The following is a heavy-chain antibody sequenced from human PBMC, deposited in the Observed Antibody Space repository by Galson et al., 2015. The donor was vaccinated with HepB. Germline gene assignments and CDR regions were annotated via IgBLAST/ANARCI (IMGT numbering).Heavy chain of an antibody. CDR3: VKTGIMTTVIDDY. Sequence: SLRLSCAASGFIFSDYAMTWVRQAPGKGLEWLSTIRGTGGGTYYADSVKGRFTISRDNSKNTLYLQMNSPTAEDTALYYCVKTGIMTTVIDDYWGQGTLVTVSS. CDR2: IRGTGGGT. J-gene: IGHJ4*02. V-gene: IGHV3-23*01. D-gene: IGHD4-17*01. CDR1: GFIFSDYA.